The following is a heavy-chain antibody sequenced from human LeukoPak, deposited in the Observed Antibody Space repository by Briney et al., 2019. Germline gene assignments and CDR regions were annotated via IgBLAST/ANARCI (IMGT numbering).Heavy chain of an antibody. CDR1: GFIFSDYS. CDR3: ARDSPDSSFPSGAFDY. J-gene: IGHJ4*02. D-gene: IGHD6-6*01. V-gene: IGHV3-21*01. Sequence: GGSLRLSCTASGFIFSDYSMNWVRQAPGKGLEWVSSISSSSSHIYYADSMKGRFTISRDNDKNSVYLQMNSLRAEDTAVYYCARDSPDSSFPSGAFDYWGQGTLVTVSS. CDR2: ISSSSSHI.